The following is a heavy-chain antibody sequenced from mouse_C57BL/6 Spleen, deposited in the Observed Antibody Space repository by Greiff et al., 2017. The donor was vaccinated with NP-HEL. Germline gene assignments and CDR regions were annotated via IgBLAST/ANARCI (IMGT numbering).Heavy chain of an antibody. V-gene: IGHV5-17*01. CDR2: ISSGSSAI. J-gene: IGHJ4*01. CDR3: ARSYYAMDY. CDR1: GFPFSNYG. Sequence: EVQRVESGGGLVKPGGSLKLSCAASGFPFSNYGMHWVRQAPEKGLEWVAYISSGSSAIYYAATVKGRFTISRDNAKNTLFLQMTSLRSEDTAMYYCARSYYAMDYWGQGTSVTVSS.